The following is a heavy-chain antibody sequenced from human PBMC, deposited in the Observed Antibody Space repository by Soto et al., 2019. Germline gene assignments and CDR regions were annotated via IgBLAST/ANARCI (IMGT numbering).Heavy chain of an antibody. J-gene: IGHJ4*02. CDR3: AKDKPSTTAFDY. D-gene: IGHD1-1*01. V-gene: IGHV3-23*01. CDR2: ISERGDTT. CDR1: GFSISSSA. Sequence: GGSLRLSCAASGFSISSSAMSWVGQAPGKGLEWVSAISERGDTTHYADSVQGRFTISRDTSKNTLYLQIYTLRAEDTAVYYCAKDKPSTTAFDYWGRGTLVTVSS.